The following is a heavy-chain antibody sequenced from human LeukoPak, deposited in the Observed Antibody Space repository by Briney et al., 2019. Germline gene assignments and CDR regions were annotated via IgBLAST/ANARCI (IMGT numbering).Heavy chain of an antibody. D-gene: IGHD6-19*01. Sequence: GGSLRLSCAASGFTFSSYGMSWVRQAPGKGLEWVSAISGSGGSTYYADSVKGRFTISRDNSKNTLYLQMNSLRAEDTAVYYCGRASGWYERGPDYYYYYMDVWGKGTTVTVSS. J-gene: IGHJ6*03. CDR1: GFTFSSYG. V-gene: IGHV3-23*01. CDR3: GRASGWYERGPDYYYYYMDV. CDR2: ISGSGGST.